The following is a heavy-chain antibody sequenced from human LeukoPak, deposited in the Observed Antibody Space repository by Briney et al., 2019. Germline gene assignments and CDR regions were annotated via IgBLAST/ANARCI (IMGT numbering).Heavy chain of an antibody. Sequence: SETLSLTCTVSGGSISSYYWSWIRQPPGKGLEWIGYIYYSGSTNYNPSLKSRVTISVDTSKNQFSLKLSSVTAADTAVYYCARTTPSWFDPWGQGTLVTVSS. D-gene: IGHD1-14*01. CDR3: ARTTPSWFDP. CDR1: GGSISSYY. V-gene: IGHV4-59*12. CDR2: IYYSGST. J-gene: IGHJ5*02.